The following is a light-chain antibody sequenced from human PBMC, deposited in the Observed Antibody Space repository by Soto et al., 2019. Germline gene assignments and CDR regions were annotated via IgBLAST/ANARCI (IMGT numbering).Light chain of an antibody. J-gene: IGKJ5*01. V-gene: IGKV3-15*01. CDR2: GAS. CDR1: QSISSN. Sequence: EIVMTQSPATLSVSPGEGATLSCRASQSISSNLAWYQQKPGQAPRLLIYGASTRATGIPARFSGSGSGTEFTLTISSLQSADFAVYDCQQYNDWPPTFGQGTRLEIK. CDR3: QQYNDWPPT.